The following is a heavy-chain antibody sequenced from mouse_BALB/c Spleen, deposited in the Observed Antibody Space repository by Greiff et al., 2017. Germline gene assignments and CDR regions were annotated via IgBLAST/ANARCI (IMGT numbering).Heavy chain of an antibody. CDR3: ARDGNYEHYYAMDY. Sequence: VQLVESAAELARPGASVKMSCKASGYTFTSYTMHWVKQRPGQGLEWIGYINPSSGYTEYNQKFKDKTTLTADKSSSTAYMQLSSLTSEDSAVYYCARDGNYEHYYAMDYWGQGTSVTVSS. CDR1: GYTFTSYT. CDR2: INPSSGYT. D-gene: IGHD2-1*01. J-gene: IGHJ4*01. V-gene: IGHV1-4*02.